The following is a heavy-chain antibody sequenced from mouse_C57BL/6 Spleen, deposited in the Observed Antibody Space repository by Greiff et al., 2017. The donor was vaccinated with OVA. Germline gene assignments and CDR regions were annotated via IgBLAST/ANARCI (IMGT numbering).Heavy chain of an antibody. CDR1: GFTFSSYG. D-gene: IGHD2-4*01. CDR3: ARHYDYDGVDAMDY. CDR2: ISSGGSYT. Sequence: EVKLMESGGDLVKPGGSLKLSCAASGFTFSSYGMSWVRQTPDKRQEWVATISSGGSYTYYPDSVKGRFTISRDNAKNTLYLQMSSLKSEDTAMYYCARHYDYDGVDAMDYWGQGTSVTVSS. V-gene: IGHV5-6*01. J-gene: IGHJ4*01.